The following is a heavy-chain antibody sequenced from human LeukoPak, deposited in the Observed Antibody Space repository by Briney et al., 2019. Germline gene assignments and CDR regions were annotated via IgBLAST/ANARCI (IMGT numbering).Heavy chain of an antibody. D-gene: IGHD3-22*01. J-gene: IGHJ5*02. V-gene: IGHV4-30-4*01. CDR2: IYYSGST. CDR1: GGSISSGDYY. CDR3: ASSTYYYDSSGTRGWFDP. Sequence: SQTLSLTCTVSGGSISSGDYYWSWIRQPPGKGLEWIGYIYYSGSTYYNPSLKSRVTISVDTSKNQFSLKLSSVTAADTAVYYCASSTYYYDSSGTRGWFDPWGQGTLVTVSS.